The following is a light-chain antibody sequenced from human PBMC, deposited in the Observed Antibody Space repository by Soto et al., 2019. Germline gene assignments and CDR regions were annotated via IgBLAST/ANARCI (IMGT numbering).Light chain of an antibody. CDR1: TSGVGSYNF. CDR2: EVS. J-gene: IGLJ1*01. V-gene: IGLV2-23*02. CDR3: CSYAGSSTSYV. Sequence: QSALTQPASVSGSPEQSISISCTGTTSGVGSYNFVSWYQQHPGKAPKLMIYEVSKRPSKVSNLFSGSKSGNTASLTISGLQAEDEADYYCCSYAGSSTSYVFGSGTKLTVL.